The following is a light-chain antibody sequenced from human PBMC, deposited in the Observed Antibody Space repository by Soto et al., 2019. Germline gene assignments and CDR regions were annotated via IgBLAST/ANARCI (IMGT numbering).Light chain of an antibody. Sequence: DIQMTQSPSSLSAFVGDRVTITCQASQDIGKSLNWYQQIPGKAPKLLIYDASNLEIGVPSRFRGSGSGTDFAFTISSLQPEDIAKYYCQQYDSLPPWTFGQGTKVDIK. V-gene: IGKV1-33*01. CDR3: QQYDSLPPWT. CDR2: DAS. J-gene: IGKJ1*01. CDR1: QDIGKS.